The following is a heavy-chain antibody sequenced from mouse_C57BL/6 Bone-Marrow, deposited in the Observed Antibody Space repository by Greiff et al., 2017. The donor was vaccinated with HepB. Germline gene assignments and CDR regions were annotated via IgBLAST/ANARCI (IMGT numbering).Heavy chain of an antibody. V-gene: IGHV1-59*01. J-gene: IGHJ2*01. CDR1: GYTFTSYW. CDR3: ARRGYGSSYGY. D-gene: IGHD1-1*01. Sequence: QVQLQQRGAELVRPGTSVKLSCKASGYTFTSYWMHWVKQRPGQGLEWIGVIDPSDSYTNYNQKFKGKATLTVDTSSSTAYMQLSSLTSEDSAVYYCARRGYGSSYGYWGQGTTLTVSS. CDR2: IDPSDSYT.